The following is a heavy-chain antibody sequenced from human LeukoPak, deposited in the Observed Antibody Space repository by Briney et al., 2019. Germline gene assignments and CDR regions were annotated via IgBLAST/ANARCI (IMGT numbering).Heavy chain of an antibody. Sequence: SEALSLTGAVSGGSISSGGYSWSWIRQPPGKGLEWIGYIYHSGSTYYNPSLKSRVTISVDRSKNQFSLKLSSVTAADTAVYYCARGVYSGYDFGFDYWGQGTLVTVSS. CDR1: GGSISSGGYS. CDR3: ARGVYSGYDFGFDY. J-gene: IGHJ4*02. V-gene: IGHV4-30-2*01. CDR2: IYHSGST. D-gene: IGHD5-12*01.